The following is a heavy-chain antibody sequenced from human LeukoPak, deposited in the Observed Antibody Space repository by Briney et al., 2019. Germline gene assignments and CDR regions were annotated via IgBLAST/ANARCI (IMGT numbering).Heavy chain of an antibody. CDR2: IWSDERTT. CDR3: ARALNYDWDV. V-gene: IGHV3-33*08. Sequence: GGSLRLSCAASGFTVSSNYMSWVRQAPGKGLEWVAVIWSDERTTYYADSVQGRFTISRDNPKKTVFLQMNSLRAEDTAEYYCARALNYDWDVWGQGTTVTVSS. J-gene: IGHJ6*02. CDR1: GFTVSSNY.